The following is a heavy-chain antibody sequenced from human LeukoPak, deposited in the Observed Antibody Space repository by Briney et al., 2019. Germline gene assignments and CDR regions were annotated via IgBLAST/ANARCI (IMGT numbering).Heavy chain of an antibody. J-gene: IGHJ5*02. Sequence: GESLKISCKGSGYSFTSYWIGWVRQMPGKGLEWMGIIYPGDSQTRYSPSFQGQVPISADKSINAAYLQWSSLKTSDTAMHYCARPATPGTATWFDPWGQGTLVTVSS. CDR3: ARPATPGTATWFDP. V-gene: IGHV5-51*01. CDR2: IYPGDSQT. CDR1: GYSFTSYW. D-gene: IGHD1-1*01.